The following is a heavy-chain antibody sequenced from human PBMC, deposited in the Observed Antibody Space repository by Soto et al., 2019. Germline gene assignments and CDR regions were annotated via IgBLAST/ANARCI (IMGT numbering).Heavy chain of an antibody. Sequence: QVQLVQSGAEVKKPGASVEVSCKASGYTFTSYGISWVRQAPGQGLEWMGWISAYNGNTNYAQKLQGRVTMATDTSTSTAYMELRSLRSDDTAVYYCARVGVGWELPGTHFDYWGQGTLVTVSS. V-gene: IGHV1-18*01. CDR2: ISAYNGNT. J-gene: IGHJ4*02. CDR1: GYTFTSYG. D-gene: IGHD1-26*01. CDR3: ARVGVGWELPGTHFDY.